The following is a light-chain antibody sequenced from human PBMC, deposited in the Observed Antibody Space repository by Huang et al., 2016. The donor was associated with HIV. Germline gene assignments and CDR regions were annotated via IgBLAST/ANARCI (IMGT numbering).Light chain of an antibody. J-gene: IGKJ1*01. V-gene: IGKV1-39*01. CDR3: QQTYGIPRT. CDR2: AAS. CDR1: QSIDSY. Sequence: DIQMTQSPSSLSASVGDRVTITCRASQSIDSYVNWYQQKPGRAPKLLIYAASSLQTGVPSRFSASGSGTQFTLTISSLQPEDFATYYCQQTYGIPRTFGQGTKVEIK.